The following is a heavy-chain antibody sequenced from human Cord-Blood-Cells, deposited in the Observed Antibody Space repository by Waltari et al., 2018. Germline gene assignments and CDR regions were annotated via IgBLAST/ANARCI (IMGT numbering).Heavy chain of an antibody. Sequence: QVQLVQSGAEVKKPGASVKVSCKASGYTFTSSGISWVRQAPGQGLEWMGWIIAYNGNTNYAQKLQGRVTMTTDTSTSTAYMELRSLRSDDTAVYYCARDLSHYYDSSGYYNWGQGTLVTVSS. V-gene: IGHV1-18*01. D-gene: IGHD3-22*01. CDR1: GYTFTSSG. CDR2: IIAYNGNT. J-gene: IGHJ4*02. CDR3: ARDLSHYYDSSGYYN.